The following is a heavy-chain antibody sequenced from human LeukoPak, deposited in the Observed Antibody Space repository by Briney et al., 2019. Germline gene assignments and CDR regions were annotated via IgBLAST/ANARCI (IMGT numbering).Heavy chain of an antibody. CDR1: GFTFSIYA. J-gene: IGHJ4*02. D-gene: IGHD3-10*01. V-gene: IGHV3-23*01. Sequence: GGSLRLSCAASGFTFSIYAMSWVRQAPERGLEWVSAISSGGGSTYYADSVKGRFTISRDNSKNTLYLQMNSLRAEDTAVYYCAKEPPYGSGSYFDYWGQGTLVTVSS. CDR2: ISSGGGST. CDR3: AKEPPYGSGSYFDY.